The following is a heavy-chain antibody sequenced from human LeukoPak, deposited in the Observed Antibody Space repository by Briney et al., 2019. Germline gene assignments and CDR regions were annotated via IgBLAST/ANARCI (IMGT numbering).Heavy chain of an antibody. CDR1: GDTFRSHA. J-gene: IGHJ3*02. V-gene: IGHV1-69*05. D-gene: IGHD5-24*01. CDR2: IIPIFGTT. CDR3: ARGQFDAFDI. Sequence: SVKVSCKASGDTFRSHAITWVRQAPGQGLEWMGGIIPIFGTTKYAQKFQGRVTLTTDESTSTAYMELTRLRSEDTAVYYCARGQFDAFDIWGQGTMATVSS.